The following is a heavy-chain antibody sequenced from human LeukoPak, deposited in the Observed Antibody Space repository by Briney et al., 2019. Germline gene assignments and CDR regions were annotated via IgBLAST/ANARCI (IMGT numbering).Heavy chain of an antibody. CDR1: GGSFSGYY. V-gene: IGHV4-34*01. J-gene: IGHJ4*02. D-gene: IGHD5-24*01. CDR3: AIVEMATITIED. Sequence: SETLSLTCAVYGGSFSGYYWSWIRQPPGKGLEWIGEINHSGSTNYNPSLKSRVTISVGTSKNQFSLKLSSVTAADTAVYYCAIVEMATITIEDWGQGTLVTVSS. CDR2: INHSGST.